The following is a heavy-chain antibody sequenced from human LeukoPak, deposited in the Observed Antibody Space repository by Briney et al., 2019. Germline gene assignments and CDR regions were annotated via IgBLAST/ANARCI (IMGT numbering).Heavy chain of an antibody. CDR2: IIPIFGTA. CDR1: GGTFGSYA. Sequence: SVKVSCKASGGTFGSYAISWVRQAPGQGLEWMGGIIPIFGTANYAQKFQGRVTITTDESTSTAYMELSSLRSEDTAVYYCARERTYSSPLIDAFDIWGQGTMVTVSS. D-gene: IGHD6-13*01. CDR3: ARERTYSSPLIDAFDI. V-gene: IGHV1-69*05. J-gene: IGHJ3*02.